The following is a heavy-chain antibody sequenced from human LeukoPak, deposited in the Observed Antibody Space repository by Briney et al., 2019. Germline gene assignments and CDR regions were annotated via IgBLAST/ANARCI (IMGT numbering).Heavy chain of an antibody. CDR3: ARDNSGWSLHP. CDR2: ISSSGSTI. Sequence: GGSLRLSCAASGFTFSSYGMSWVRQAPGKGLEWVSYISSSGSTIYYADSVKGRFTMSRDNAKNSLYLQMNSLRAEDTAVYYCARDNSGWSLHPWGQGTLVTVSS. J-gene: IGHJ5*02. D-gene: IGHD6-19*01. CDR1: GFTFSSYG. V-gene: IGHV3-48*04.